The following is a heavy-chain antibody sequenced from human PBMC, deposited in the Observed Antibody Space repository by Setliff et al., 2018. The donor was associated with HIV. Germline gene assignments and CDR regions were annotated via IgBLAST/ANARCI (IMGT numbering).Heavy chain of an antibody. V-gene: IGHV3-23*01. CDR1: GFTFSTYP. Sequence: GGSLRLSCAASGFTFSTYPRSWVRQAPGKGLEWVSGISGSGGSTYYAHSVKGRFTITRDNSKNTLYLQMNSLRAEDTAVYYCARVNSGGYNYMSYFDYWGQGTLVTVSS. J-gene: IGHJ4*02. D-gene: IGHD5-12*01. CDR2: ISGSGGST. CDR3: ARVNSGGYNYMSYFDY.